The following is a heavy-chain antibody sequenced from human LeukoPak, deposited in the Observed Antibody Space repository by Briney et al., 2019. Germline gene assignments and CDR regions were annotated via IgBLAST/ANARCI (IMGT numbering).Heavy chain of an antibody. CDR1: GVSISPYY. Sequence: KPSETLSLTCTVSGVSISPYYWGWIRQPPGKGLEWIGYIYYSGSTNYNPSLKSRVTMSVDTSKNQFSLKLSSVTAADTAVYYCARGEWFDPWGPGTLVTISS. J-gene: IGHJ5*02. V-gene: IGHV4-59*01. CDR2: IYYSGST. CDR3: ARGEWFDP.